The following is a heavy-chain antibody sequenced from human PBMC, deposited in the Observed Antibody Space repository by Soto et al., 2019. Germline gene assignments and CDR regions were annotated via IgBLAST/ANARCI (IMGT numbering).Heavy chain of an antibody. CDR2: IIPMFASP. CDR3: AIQKGKICPPHNFYYYYGMDV. CDR1: GGTFRSSV. V-gene: IGHV1-69*01. Sequence: QVQLVQSGAEVKKPGSSLKVSCKASGGTFRSSVISWVRQAPGQGLEWMGGIIPMFASPHYAHKFQGRVTLTADESTSTAYMELSSLRSEDTAVFYCAIQKGKICPPHNFYYYYGMDVWGQGTTVTVSS. D-gene: IGHD3-10*01. J-gene: IGHJ6*02.